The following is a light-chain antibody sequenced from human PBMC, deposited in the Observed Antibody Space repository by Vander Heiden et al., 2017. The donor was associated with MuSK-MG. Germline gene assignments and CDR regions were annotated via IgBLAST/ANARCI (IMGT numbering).Light chain of an antibody. CDR3: QSYDSSLSAVV. CDR1: SSNIGAGFD. J-gene: IGLJ2*01. V-gene: IGLV1-40*01. Sequence: QSLLTQPPSVSGAPGQRVTISCTGSSSNIGAGFDVHWYQQLPGTAPKLLIYDNSNRPSGVPDRFSGSKSGSSASLAITGLQAVDEADYYCQSYDSSLSAVVFGGGTKLTVL. CDR2: DNS.